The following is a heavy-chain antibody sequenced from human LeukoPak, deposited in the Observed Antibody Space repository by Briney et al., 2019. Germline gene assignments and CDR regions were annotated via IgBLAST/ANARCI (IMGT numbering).Heavy chain of an antibody. D-gene: IGHD5-18*01. CDR3: APEDTAMVEHLDFDY. J-gene: IGHJ4*02. CDR2: ISSSGTTI. V-gene: IGHV3-48*04. Sequence: GGSLRLSCAASGFTFSSYAMSWVRQAPGKGLEWVSYISSSGTTIYYADSVKGRFTISRDNAKNSLFLQMNSLRAEDTAVYYCAPEDTAMVEHLDFDYWGQGTLVTVSS. CDR1: GFTFSSYA.